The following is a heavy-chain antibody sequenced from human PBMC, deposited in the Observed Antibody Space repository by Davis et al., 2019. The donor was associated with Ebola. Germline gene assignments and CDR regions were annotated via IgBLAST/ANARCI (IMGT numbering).Heavy chain of an antibody. CDR1: GYSFSSYW. CDR2: IYPGDSDT. J-gene: IGHJ4*02. CDR3: VRQGSYYGSVDF. D-gene: IGHD1-26*01. V-gene: IGHV5-51*01. Sequence: GESLKISCKGSGYSFSSYWIAWVRQMPGKGLEWMGIIYPGDSDTRYSPSFQRQVTISADKSISTAYLQWSSLKASDSAMYYCVRQGSYYGSVDFWGQGTLVTVSS.